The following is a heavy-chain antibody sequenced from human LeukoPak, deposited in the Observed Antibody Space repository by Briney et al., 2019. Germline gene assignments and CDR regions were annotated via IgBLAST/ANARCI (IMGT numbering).Heavy chain of an antibody. V-gene: IGHV3-30*02. CDR1: GFTFSSYG. CDR3: AKVKVVGYSTFDY. D-gene: IGHD3-22*01. Sequence: GGSLRLSCAASGFTFSSYGMHWVRQAPGKGLEWVAFIRSDGSNKFYADSVKGRFTISRDNSRDTLYLQMNSLTAEDTAVYYCAKVKVVGYSTFDYWGQGTLVTVSP. CDR2: IRSDGSNK. J-gene: IGHJ4*02.